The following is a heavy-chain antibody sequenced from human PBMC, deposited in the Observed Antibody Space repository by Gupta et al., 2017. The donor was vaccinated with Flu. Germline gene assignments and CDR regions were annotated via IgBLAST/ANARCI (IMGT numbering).Heavy chain of an antibody. CDR3: ARVDYYDSSGYSGNYFDY. Sequence: KGLEWVSYISSSGSTIYYADSVKGRFTISRDNAKKSLYLQMNSLRAEDTAVYYCARVDYYDSSGYSGNYFDYWGQGTLVTVSA. J-gene: IGHJ4*02. CDR2: ISSSGSTI. V-gene: IGHV3-11*01. D-gene: IGHD3-22*01.